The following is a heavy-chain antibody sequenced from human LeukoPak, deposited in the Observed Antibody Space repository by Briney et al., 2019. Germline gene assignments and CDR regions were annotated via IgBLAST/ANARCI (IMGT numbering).Heavy chain of an antibody. V-gene: IGHV3-11*04. CDR3: ARDTLGFGYFYFDY. Sequence: PGGSLRLSCAASGFTFSDYYMSWIRQAPGKGLEWISYISSTGITIHYADSVKGRFTISRDNAKNSLYLQMNSLRAEDTAVYYCARDTLGFGYFYFDYWGQGTLVTVSS. D-gene: IGHD3-10*01. CDR2: ISSTGITI. J-gene: IGHJ4*02. CDR1: GFTFSDYY.